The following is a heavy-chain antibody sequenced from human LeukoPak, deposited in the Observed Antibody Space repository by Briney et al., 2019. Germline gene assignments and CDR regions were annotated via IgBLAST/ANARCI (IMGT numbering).Heavy chain of an antibody. CDR2: ISYDGSNK. Sequence: GRSLRLSCAASGFTFSSYGMHWVRQAPGKGLEWVAVISYDGSNKYYADSVRGRFTISRDNSKNTLYLQMSSLRAEDTAVYYCAKVRSFMVRGVITGWGQGTLVTVSS. CDR3: AKVRSFMVRGVITG. V-gene: IGHV3-30*18. CDR1: GFTFSSYG. J-gene: IGHJ4*02. D-gene: IGHD3-10*01.